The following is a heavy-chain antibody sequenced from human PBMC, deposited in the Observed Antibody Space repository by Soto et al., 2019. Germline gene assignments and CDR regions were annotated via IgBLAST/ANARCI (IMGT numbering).Heavy chain of an antibody. Sequence: EVQLLGSGGGLVQPGGSLRLSCVGSGFTFSTYWMNWVRQAPGKGLEWVANINPDGNVGTYVDSVRGRFTTSRDNAKNSLYLPMTSLRADDTAVYFCAGWGGHDYNYWGQGIMVTVSS. CDR3: AGWGGHDYNY. J-gene: IGHJ4*02. CDR1: GFTFSTYW. D-gene: IGHD4-4*01. V-gene: IGHV3-7*03. CDR2: INPDGNVG.